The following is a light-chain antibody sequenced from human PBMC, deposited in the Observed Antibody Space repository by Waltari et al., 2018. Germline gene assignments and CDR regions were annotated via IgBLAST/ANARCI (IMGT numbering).Light chain of an antibody. CDR1: SSDVGGYDY. V-gene: IGLV2-14*03. Sequence: QSALTQPASVSGSPGQSITISCTGTSSDVGGYDYVSWYPHPPGQAPQILIFDVSYRPSGVSTRFSGSKSGNTASLTISGLQAEDEADYSCSSYTSTSTLVFGSGTKVTVL. J-gene: IGLJ1*01. CDR2: DVS. CDR3: SSYTSTSTLV.